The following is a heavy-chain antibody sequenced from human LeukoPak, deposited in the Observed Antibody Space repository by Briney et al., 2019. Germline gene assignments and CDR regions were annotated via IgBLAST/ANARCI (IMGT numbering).Heavy chain of an antibody. Sequence: ASVKVSCKASGYTFTSYGISWVRQAPGQGLEWMGWISAYNGNTNYAQKLQGRVTMTTDTSTSTAYMELRSLRSDDTAVYYCARGATNVLLWFGELLDYYYGMDVWGQGTTVTVSS. CDR1: GYTFTSYG. D-gene: IGHD3-10*01. CDR3: ARGATNVLLWFGELLDYYYGMDV. J-gene: IGHJ6*02. CDR2: ISAYNGNT. V-gene: IGHV1-18*01.